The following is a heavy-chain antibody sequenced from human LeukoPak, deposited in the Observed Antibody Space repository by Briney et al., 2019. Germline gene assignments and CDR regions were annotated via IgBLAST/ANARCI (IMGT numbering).Heavy chain of an antibody. D-gene: IGHD3-3*01. CDR3: ARRPYDFWSGYYGETRYYYYFMDV. V-gene: IGHV1-8*01. CDR1: GYTFASYY. Sequence: GASVKVSCKASGYTFASYYMHWVRQATGQGLEWMGWMNPNSGNTGYAQKFQGRVTMARNTSIHTAYMELSSLRSEDTAVYYCARRPYDFWSGYYGETRYYYYFMDVGGKGTTVTVS. CDR2: MNPNSGNT. J-gene: IGHJ6*03.